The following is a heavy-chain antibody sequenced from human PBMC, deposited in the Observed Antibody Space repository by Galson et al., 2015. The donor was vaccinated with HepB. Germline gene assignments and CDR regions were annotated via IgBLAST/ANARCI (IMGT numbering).Heavy chain of an antibody. V-gene: IGHV3-11*01. D-gene: IGHD2-15*01. Sequence: SLRLSCAASGFTFSDYYMSWMRQAPGKGLEWLSYISHSGTTVYHADSLKGRFSISRDNAKNSLYLQMNSLRAEDTAVYYRARGLGGYWGQGTLVTVSS. CDR3: ARGLGGY. J-gene: IGHJ4*02. CDR2: ISHSGTTV. CDR1: GFTFSDYY.